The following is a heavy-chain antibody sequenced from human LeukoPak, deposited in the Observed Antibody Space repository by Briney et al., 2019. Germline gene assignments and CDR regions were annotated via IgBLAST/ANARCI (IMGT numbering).Heavy chain of an antibody. CDR3: ARPNNGSPTGAFDI. CDR2: IAYDGSNK. CDR1: GFTLSTYG. Sequence: GGSLRLSCAASGFTLSTYGMHWVRQAPGKGLEWVAFIAYDGSNKWYAGSVKGRFTISRDNFKNMLYLQMNSLRAEDTAVYYCARPNNGSPTGAFDIWGQGAMVTVSS. D-gene: IGHD1-26*01. J-gene: IGHJ3*02. V-gene: IGHV3-30*06.